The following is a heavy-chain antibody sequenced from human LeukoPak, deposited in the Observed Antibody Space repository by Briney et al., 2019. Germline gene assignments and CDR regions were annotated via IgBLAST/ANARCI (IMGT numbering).Heavy chain of an antibody. J-gene: IGHJ4*02. CDR3: AREGAPGYYDSSGYLGY. V-gene: IGHV1-2*02. CDR1: GYTFTGYY. CDR2: INPNSGGT. D-gene: IGHD3-22*01. Sequence: ASVKVSCKASGYTFTGYYIHWVRQAPGQGLEWMGWINPNSGGTNYAQKFQGRVTMTRDTSISTAYMELSRLRSDDTAVYYCAREGAPGYYDSSGYLGYWGQGTLVTVSS.